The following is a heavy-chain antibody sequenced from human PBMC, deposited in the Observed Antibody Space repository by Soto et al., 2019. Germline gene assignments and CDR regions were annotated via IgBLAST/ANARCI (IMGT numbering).Heavy chain of an antibody. CDR2: ISYDGSNK. CDR3: VKTRGYSGYDFDYYYMDV. D-gene: IGHD5-12*01. CDR1: GFTFSSYG. V-gene: IGHV3-30*18. Sequence: GGSLRLSCAASGFTFSSYGMHWVRQAPGKGLEWVAVISYDGSNKYYADSVKGRFTISRDNSKNTLYLQMNSLRAEDTAVYYCVKTRGYSGYDFDYYYMDVWGKGTTVTVSS. J-gene: IGHJ6*03.